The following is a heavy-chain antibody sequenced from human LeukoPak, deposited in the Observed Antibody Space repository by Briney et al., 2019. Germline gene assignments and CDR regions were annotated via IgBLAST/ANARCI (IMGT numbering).Heavy chain of an antibody. V-gene: IGHV4-39*01. D-gene: IGHD3-3*01. CDR2: IYYSGST. J-gene: IGHJ4*02. CDR3: ARQSTYYDFWSGYYTVDY. Sequence: SETLSLTCTVSGGSISSSSYSWGWIRQPPGKGLEWIGSIYYSGSTYYNPSLKSRVTISVDTSKNQFSLKLSSVTAADTAVYYCARQSTYYDFWSGYYTVDYWGQGTLATVSS. CDR1: GGSISSSSYS.